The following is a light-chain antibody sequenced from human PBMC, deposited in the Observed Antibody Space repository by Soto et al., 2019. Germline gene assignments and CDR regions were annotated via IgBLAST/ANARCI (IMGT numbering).Light chain of an antibody. CDR3: QQYNSCLWT. CDR2: GAS. V-gene: IGKV3-15*01. J-gene: IGKJ1*01. Sequence: EIVLTQSPGTLSFSPWERATLSCRASQSVSSTYLACYQQKPGQAPRLLIYGASTRATGIPARFSGSGSGTEFTPIISSLQSEDSAVYYCQQYNSCLWTFGHGTKVDIK. CDR1: QSVSSTY.